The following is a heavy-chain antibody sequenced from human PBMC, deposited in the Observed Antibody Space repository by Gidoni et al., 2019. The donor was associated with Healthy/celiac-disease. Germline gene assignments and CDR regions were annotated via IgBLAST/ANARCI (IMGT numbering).Heavy chain of an antibody. J-gene: IGHJ6*02. V-gene: IGHV3-15*01. D-gene: IGHD6-13*01. Sequence: EVQLVESGGGLVKPGGSLRLSCAASGFPFSTAWMRWVRQAPGKGLEWVGRIKSKTDGGTTDYAAPVKGRFTISRDDSKNTLYLQMNSLKTEDTAVYYCTTGYSSSQSWAYYYYGMDVWGQGTTVTVSS. CDR2: IKSKTDGGTT. CDR3: TTGYSSSQSWAYYYYGMDV. CDR1: GFPFSTAW.